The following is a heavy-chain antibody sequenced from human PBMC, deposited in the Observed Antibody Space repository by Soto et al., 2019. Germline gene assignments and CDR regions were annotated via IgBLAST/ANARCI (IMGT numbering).Heavy chain of an antibody. J-gene: IGHJ5*02. D-gene: IGHD6-13*01. CDR3: AKAIAAPRGWFDT. Sequence: PGGSLRLSCAASGFTFSSYGMHWVRQAPGKGLEWVAVISYDGSNKYYADSVKGRFTISRDNSKNTLYLQMNSLRAEDTAVYYCAKAIAAPRGWFDTWGQGTLVTVSS. CDR2: ISYDGSNK. CDR1: GFTFSSYG. V-gene: IGHV3-30*18.